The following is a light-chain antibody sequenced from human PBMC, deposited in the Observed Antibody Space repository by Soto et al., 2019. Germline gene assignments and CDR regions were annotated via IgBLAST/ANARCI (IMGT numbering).Light chain of an antibody. CDR3: QQIYSAPLT. V-gene: IGKV1-39*01. CDR1: QSISSY. Sequence: DIHMTQSPSSLSASLGDRVTITFRASQSISSYLNWYQQKPGKAPKLLIYAASSLQSGVPSRFSGSGSETEFTLSISSLQPEDFATYFCQQIYSAPLTFGGGTKVDIK. CDR2: AAS. J-gene: IGKJ4*01.